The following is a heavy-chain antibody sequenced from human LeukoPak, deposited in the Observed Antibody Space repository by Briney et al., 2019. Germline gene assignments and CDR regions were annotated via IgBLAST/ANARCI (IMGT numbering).Heavy chain of an antibody. Sequence: ETLSLTCAASGFNVSTNYMNWVRQAPGKGLEWVSVIYTGGTTSYADSVMGRFTISRDNSENMVYFQMNSLRPEDTAVYYCARDLGGLDCWGQGTPVTVSS. J-gene: IGHJ4*02. V-gene: IGHV3-53*05. CDR3: ARDLGGLDC. CDR2: IYTGGTT. CDR1: GFNVSTNY.